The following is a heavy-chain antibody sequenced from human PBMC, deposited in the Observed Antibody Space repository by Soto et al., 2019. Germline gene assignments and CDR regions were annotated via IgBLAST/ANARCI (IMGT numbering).Heavy chain of an antibody. V-gene: IGHV5-51*01. Sequence: GESLKISCKGSGYSFTSYWIGWVRQMPGKGLEWMGIIYPGDSDTRYSPSFQGQVTISADKSISTAYLQWSSLKASDTAMYYCAREGTRYYDFWRGYYTGINWFDPWGQGTLVTDSP. CDR1: GYSFTSYW. J-gene: IGHJ5*02. CDR2: IYPGDSDT. CDR3: AREGTRYYDFWRGYYTGINWFDP. D-gene: IGHD3-3*01.